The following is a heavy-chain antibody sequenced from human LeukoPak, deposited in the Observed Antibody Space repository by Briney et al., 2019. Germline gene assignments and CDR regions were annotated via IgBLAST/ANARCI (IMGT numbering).Heavy chain of an antibody. Sequence: TLSLTCTVSGASISSYQWSWIRQPPGKALEWLARIDWDDDKYYITSLKTRLTISKDTSKNQVVLTMTNMDPVDTATYYCARTRRSQNRLYYFDYWGQGTLVTVSS. CDR3: ARTRRSQNRLYYFDY. J-gene: IGHJ4*02. CDR1: GASISSYQW. D-gene: IGHD4/OR15-4a*01. CDR2: IDWDDDK. V-gene: IGHV2-70*11.